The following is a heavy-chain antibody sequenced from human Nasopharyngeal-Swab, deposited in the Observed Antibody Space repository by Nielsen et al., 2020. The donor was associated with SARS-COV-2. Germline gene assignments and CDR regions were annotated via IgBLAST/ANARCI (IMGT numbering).Heavy chain of an antibody. Sequence: GESLKISCAASGFTFSDYYMSWIRQAPGKGLELVSYITHSSSTTYYADSVKGRFIISRDNTKNSLYLHMNSLRAEDTAVYYCARERLGVDVWGKGTTVTVSS. CDR3: ARERLGVDV. V-gene: IGHV3-11*01. CDR1: GFTFSDYY. D-gene: IGHD3-16*01. CDR2: ITHSSSTT. J-gene: IGHJ6*04.